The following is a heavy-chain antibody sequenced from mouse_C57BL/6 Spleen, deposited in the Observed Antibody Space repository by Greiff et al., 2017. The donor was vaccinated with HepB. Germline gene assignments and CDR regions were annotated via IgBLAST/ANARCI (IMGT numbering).Heavy chain of an antibody. CDR2: ISDGGSYT. Sequence: EVKLMESGGGLVKPGGSLKLSCAASGFTFSSYAMSWVRQTPEKRLEWVATISDGGSYTYYPDNVKGRFTISRDNAKNNLYLQMSHLKSEDTAMYYCAREDDGYGFAYWGQGTLVTVSA. CDR3: AREDDGYGFAY. V-gene: IGHV5-4*01. D-gene: IGHD2-3*01. CDR1: GFTFSSYA. J-gene: IGHJ3*01.